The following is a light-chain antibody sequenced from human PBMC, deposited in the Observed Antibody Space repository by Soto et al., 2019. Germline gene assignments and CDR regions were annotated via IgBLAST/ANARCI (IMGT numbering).Light chain of an antibody. CDR3: NSFTTSSAYV. V-gene: IGLV2-18*02. CDR1: NSDIGSYNR. J-gene: IGLJ1*01. CDR2: EVN. Sequence: QSALTQPASVSGSPGQSITISCTGTNSDIGSYNRVSWYQQPPGTAPKLIVYEVNNRPSGVPDRFSGSKSGNTASLTISGLQAEDEADYYCNSFTTSSAYVFGTGTKLTVL.